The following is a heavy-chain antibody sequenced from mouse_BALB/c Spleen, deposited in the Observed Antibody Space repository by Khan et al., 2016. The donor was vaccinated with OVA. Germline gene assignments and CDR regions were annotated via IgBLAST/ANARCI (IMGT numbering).Heavy chain of an antibody. CDR2: ISSGGTT. V-gene: IGHV5-6-5*01. CDR1: GFTFSNYA. CDR3: ARDYWFTY. J-gene: IGHJ3*01. D-gene: IGHD1-1*02. Sequence: EVELVESGGDLVKPGGSLKLSCAASGFTFSNYAMSWVRQTPEKRLEWVASISSGGTTYYPDSAKGRCTISRDNARNILYLQMNSLRSEDKAMFYCARDYWFTYWGQGTLVTVSA.